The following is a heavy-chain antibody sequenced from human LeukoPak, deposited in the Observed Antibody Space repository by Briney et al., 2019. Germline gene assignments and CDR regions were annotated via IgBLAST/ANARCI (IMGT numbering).Heavy chain of an antibody. Sequence: SETLSLTCTVSGASVSLYYWSWIRQPPGKGLEWIGYIYKSDDSSYTPSLKSRVTMAVDTSKNQISLRLTSVTAADTAMYYCARGEHIWASTWGQGTLVTVSS. J-gene: IGHJ5*02. CDR1: GASVSLYY. CDR2: IYKSDDS. V-gene: IGHV4-59*02. D-gene: IGHD3-16*01. CDR3: ARGEHIWAST.